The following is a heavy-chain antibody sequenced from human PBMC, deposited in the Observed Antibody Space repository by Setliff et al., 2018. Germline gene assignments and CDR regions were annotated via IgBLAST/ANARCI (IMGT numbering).Heavy chain of an antibody. Sequence: LRLSCAASGFTFNNYAMSWVRQAPGKRLEWVSVVYRGGSTTFYADSVKGRFTISRDDSKNTAYMELSSLRSEDTAVYYCASSVVTGVYYYYYMDVWGKGTTVTVSS. CDR3: ASSVVTGVYYYYYMDV. V-gene: IGHV3-23*03. CDR2: VYRGGSTT. D-gene: IGHD3-22*01. CDR1: GFTFNNYA. J-gene: IGHJ6*03.